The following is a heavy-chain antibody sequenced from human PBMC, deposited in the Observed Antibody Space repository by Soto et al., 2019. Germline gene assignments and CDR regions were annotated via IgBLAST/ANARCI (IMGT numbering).Heavy chain of an antibody. CDR1: GGSISSYY. V-gene: IGHV4-59*01. D-gene: IGHD6-6*01. CDR2: IYYSGST. J-gene: IGHJ6*02. Sequence: SETLSLTCTVSGGSISSYYWSWIRQPPGKGLEWIGYIYYSGSTNYNPSLKSRVTISVDTSKNQFSLKLSSVTAADTAVYYCARVRGMEQLADRYYYYYGMDVWGQGTTVTVSS. CDR3: ARVRGMEQLADRYYYYYGMDV.